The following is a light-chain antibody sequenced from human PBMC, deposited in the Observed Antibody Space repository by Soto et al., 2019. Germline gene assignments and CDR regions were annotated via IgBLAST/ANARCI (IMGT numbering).Light chain of an antibody. CDR1: SSNIGSNY. V-gene: IGLV1-47*01. J-gene: IGLJ3*02. CDR2: RNN. CDR3: AAWDASLSVGV. Sequence: QSVLTQPPSASGTPGQRVTISCSGSSSNIGSNYVYWYQQLLGTAPKLLIYRNNQRPSGVPDRFSGSKSGTSASLAISGLRSEDEADYYCAAWDASLSVGVFGGGTKLTVL.